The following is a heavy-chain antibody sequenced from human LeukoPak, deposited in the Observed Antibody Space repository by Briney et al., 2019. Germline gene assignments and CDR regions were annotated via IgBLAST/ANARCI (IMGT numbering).Heavy chain of an antibody. CDR1: GGSFSGYS. Sequence: SETLSLTCAVYGGSFSGYSWSWIRQPPGKGLEWIGYIYYSGSTNYNPSLKSRVTISVDTSKNQFSLKLSSVTAADTAVYYCASGNYGDYGLGYWGQGTLVTVSS. D-gene: IGHD4-17*01. J-gene: IGHJ4*02. CDR3: ASGNYGDYGLGY. CDR2: IYYSGST. V-gene: IGHV4-59*01.